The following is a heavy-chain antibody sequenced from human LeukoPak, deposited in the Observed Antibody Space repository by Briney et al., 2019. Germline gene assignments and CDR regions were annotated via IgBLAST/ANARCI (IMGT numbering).Heavy chain of an antibody. CDR2: IYYSGST. CDR1: GGSISSYY. J-gene: IGHJ4*02. V-gene: IGHV4-59*12. D-gene: IGHD2-21*02. CDR3: ARTYCGGDCSFDS. Sequence: SETLSLTCTVSGGSISSYYWSWIRQPPGKGLEWIGYIYYSGSTNYNPSLKSRVTISVDTSKNQFSLKVSSVTAADTAVYYCARTYCGGDCSFDSWGQGTLVTVSS.